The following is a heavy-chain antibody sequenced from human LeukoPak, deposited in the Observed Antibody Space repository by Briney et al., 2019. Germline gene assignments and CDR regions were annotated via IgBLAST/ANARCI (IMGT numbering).Heavy chain of an antibody. CDR1: GGSISSYY. V-gene: IGHV4-59*12. J-gene: IGHJ4*02. CDR2: ISYSGNT. CDR3: AREIDYYGSGMGY. Sequence: SETLSLTCSVSGGSISSYYWSWIRQPPGKGLEWIGYISYSGNTNYNPSLKSRVTISVDKSNNQISLKLTSVTAADTAVYHCAREIDYYGSGMGYWGQGTLVTVSS. D-gene: IGHD3-10*01.